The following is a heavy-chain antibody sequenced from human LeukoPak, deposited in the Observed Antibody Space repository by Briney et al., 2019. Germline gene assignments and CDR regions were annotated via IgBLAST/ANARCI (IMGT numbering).Heavy chain of an antibody. CDR1: GFTFSSYG. J-gene: IGHJ5*02. Sequence: GGSLRLSCAASGFTFSSYGMHWVRQAPGKGLEWVAVISYDGSNKYYADSVKGRFTISRDNARKSVYLQMNSLRAEDTAVYYCVRGRERVAATNNWFDPWGQGTLVTVSS. CDR3: VRGRERVAATNNWFDP. CDR2: ISYDGSNK. D-gene: IGHD2-15*01. V-gene: IGHV3-30*03.